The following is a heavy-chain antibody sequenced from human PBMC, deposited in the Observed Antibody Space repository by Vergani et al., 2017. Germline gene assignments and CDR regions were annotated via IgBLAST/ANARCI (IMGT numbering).Heavy chain of an antibody. Sequence: QVQLVQSGAEVKKPGSSVKVSCMASGGTFSSYTISWVRQAPGQGLEWMGRIIPILGIANYAQKFQGRVTITSDKSTSTAYMELSSLVSEDTAVYYCARDRRGRSESFDYWGQGTLVTVSS. CDR2: IIPILGIA. D-gene: IGHD1-26*01. CDR1: GGTFSSYT. CDR3: ARDRRGRSESFDY. V-gene: IGHV1-69*02. J-gene: IGHJ4*02.